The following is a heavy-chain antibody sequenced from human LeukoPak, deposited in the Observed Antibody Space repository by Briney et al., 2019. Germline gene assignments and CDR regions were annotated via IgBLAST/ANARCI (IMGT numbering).Heavy chain of an antibody. Sequence: ASVKVSCKASGYTFTSYGISWVRQAPGQGLEWMGWISAYNGNTNYAQKLQGRVTITADESTSTAYMELSSLRSEDTAVYYCARGVVVVPAAIPNWFDPWGQGTLVTVSS. V-gene: IGHV1-18*01. CDR3: ARGVVVVPAAIPNWFDP. CDR2: ISAYNGNT. J-gene: IGHJ5*02. CDR1: GYTFTSYG. D-gene: IGHD2-2*01.